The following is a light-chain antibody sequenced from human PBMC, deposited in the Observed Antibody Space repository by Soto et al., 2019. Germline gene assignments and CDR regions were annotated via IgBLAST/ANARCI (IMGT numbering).Light chain of an antibody. CDR2: SNS. CDR1: SSNIGSNS. CDR3: AAWDDSLNGVV. J-gene: IGLJ1*01. Sequence: QAVVTQPPSASGTPGQRVTISCSGRSSNIGSNSVSWFQQLPGTAPKPLVHSNSQWPSGVPDRFSGSKSGTSASLAISGLQSEDEADYYCAAWDDSLNGVVFGTGTKLTVL. V-gene: IGLV1-44*01.